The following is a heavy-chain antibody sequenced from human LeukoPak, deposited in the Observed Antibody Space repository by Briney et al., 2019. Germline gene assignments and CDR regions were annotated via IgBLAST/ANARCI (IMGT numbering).Heavy chain of an antibody. CDR2: IWYDGSNK. D-gene: IGHD1-14*01. V-gene: IGHV3-33*01. J-gene: IGHJ6*02. Sequence: GGSLRLSCAASGFTFSSYGMHWVRQAPGKGLEWVAVIWYDGSNKYYADSVKGRFTISRDNSKNTLYLQMNSLRAEDTAVYYCARDRTQYYYYYGMDVWGQGTTVTVSS. CDR1: GFTFSSYG. CDR3: ARDRTQYYYYYGMDV.